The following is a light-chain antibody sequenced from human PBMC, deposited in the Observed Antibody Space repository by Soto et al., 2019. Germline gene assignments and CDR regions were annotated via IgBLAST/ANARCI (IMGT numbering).Light chain of an antibody. J-gene: IGKJ1*01. V-gene: IGKV3-15*01. CDR3: QQYGSSSWT. CDR1: QSVSSN. Sequence: EIVLTQSPPTVSVSAGESATLSCRASQSVSSNLAWYQQKPGQAPRLLIHGASTRATGIPARFSGSGSGTEFTLTISSLQSEDFAVYYCQQYGSSSWTFGQGTKVDIK. CDR2: GAS.